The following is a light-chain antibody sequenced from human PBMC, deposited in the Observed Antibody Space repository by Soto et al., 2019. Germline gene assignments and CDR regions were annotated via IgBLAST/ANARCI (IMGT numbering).Light chain of an antibody. V-gene: IGLV1-51*01. CDR3: GTWDSNLSGVV. CDR2: DNN. CDR1: SSNIGKNY. J-gene: IGLJ2*01. Sequence: QSVLTQPPSVSAAPGQTVTISCSGSSSNIGKNYVSWYQQLPGAAPKLLIYDNNNRPSGIPDRFSGSKSGTSGTLAITGLHTGDEADYYCGTWDSNLSGVVFGGGTKLTVL.